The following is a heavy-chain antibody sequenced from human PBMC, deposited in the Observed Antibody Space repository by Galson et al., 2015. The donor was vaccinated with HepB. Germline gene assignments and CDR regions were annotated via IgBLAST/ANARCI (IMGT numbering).Heavy chain of an antibody. V-gene: IGHV1-69*13. D-gene: IGHD3-10*01. CDR1: GGTFSRYA. CDR2: IIPIFGTA. CDR3: ARVRGATARMDV. J-gene: IGHJ6*02. Sequence: SVKVSCKASGGTFSRYAISWVRQAPGQGLEWMGGIIPIFGTANYAQKFQGRVTITADESTSTAYMELSSLRSEDTAVYYCARVRGATARMDVWGQGTTVTVSS.